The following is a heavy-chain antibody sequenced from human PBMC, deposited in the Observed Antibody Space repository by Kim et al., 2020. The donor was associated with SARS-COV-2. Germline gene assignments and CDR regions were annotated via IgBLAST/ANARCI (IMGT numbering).Heavy chain of an antibody. V-gene: IGHV4-59*01. D-gene: IGHD3-3*01. CDR2: ST. Sequence: STNYNPSLKSRVTISVDTSKNQFSLKLSSVTAADTAVYYCARSGVADIDYWGQGTLVTVSS. J-gene: IGHJ4*02. CDR3: ARSGVADIDY.